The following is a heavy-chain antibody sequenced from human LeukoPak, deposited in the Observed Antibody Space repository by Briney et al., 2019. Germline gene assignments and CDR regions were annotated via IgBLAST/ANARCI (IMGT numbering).Heavy chain of an antibody. CDR2: ISSSSSYI. Sequence: GRSLRLSCAASGFTFSSYIMNWVRQAPGKGLEWVSSISSSSSYIYYADSVKGRFTISRDNAKNSLYLQMNSLRAEDTAVYYCAREIADNYYMDVWGKGTTLTVSS. D-gene: IGHD6-13*01. J-gene: IGHJ6*03. V-gene: IGHV3-21*01. CDR1: GFTFSSYI. CDR3: AREIADNYYMDV.